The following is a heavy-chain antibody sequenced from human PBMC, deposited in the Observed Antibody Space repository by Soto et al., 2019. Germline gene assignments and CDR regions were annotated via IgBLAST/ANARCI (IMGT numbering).Heavy chain of an antibody. D-gene: IGHD3-3*01. CDR1: GGSFSGYY. Sequence: SETLSLTCAVYGGSFSGYYWSWIRQPPGKGLEWIGEINHSGSTNYNPSLKSRVTISVDTSKNQFSLKLSSVTAGDTAVYYCARGMGLEWLFSRGLYYYYCMDVWGKGTTVTVSS. V-gene: IGHV4-34*01. CDR3: ARGMGLEWLFSRGLYYYYCMDV. CDR2: INHSGST. J-gene: IGHJ6*03.